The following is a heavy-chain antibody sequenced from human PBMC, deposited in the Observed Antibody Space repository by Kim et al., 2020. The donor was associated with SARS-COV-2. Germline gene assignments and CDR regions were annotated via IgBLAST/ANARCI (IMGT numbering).Heavy chain of an antibody. J-gene: IGHJ3*02. CDR1: GFTFGDYA. D-gene: IGHD1-26*01. CDR3: AKSLRGELPSAGFDI. Sequence: GGSLRLSCAASGFTFGDYAMHWVRQAPGQGLEWVSGISWNSGSIGYADSVMGRFTISRDNSKNSLYLQMNSLGAEDTALYYCAKSLRGELPSAGFDIWGQGTMVTVSS. CDR2: ISWNSGSI. V-gene: IGHV3-9*01.